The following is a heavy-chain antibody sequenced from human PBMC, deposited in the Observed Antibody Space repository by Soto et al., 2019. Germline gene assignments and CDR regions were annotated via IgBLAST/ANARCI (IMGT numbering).Heavy chain of an antibody. J-gene: IGHJ4*02. V-gene: IGHV3-30*18. CDR1: GFTFSSYG. CDR3: AKSLDY. CDR2: ISYDGSNK. Sequence: QVQLVESGGGVVQPGRSLRLSCAASGFTFSSYGMHWVRQAPGKGLEWVAVISYDGSNKYYADSVKGRFTISRDNSKNTLYLQMNSLRAEDTAVYYCAKSLDYWGQGTLVTVSS.